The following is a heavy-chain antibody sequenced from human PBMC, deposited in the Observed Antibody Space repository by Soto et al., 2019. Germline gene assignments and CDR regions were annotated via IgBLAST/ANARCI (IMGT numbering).Heavy chain of an antibody. CDR3: ARASRTLTGSDFDY. CDR1: GFTFSDYY. Sequence: QVQLVESGGGLVKPGGSLRLSCAASGFTFSDYYMSWIRQAPGKGLEWGSYISSSGSTIYYADSVKGRFTISRDNAKTSLYLQLNRLRAGDTAVYYCARASRTLTGSDFDYWGQGTLVTVSS. D-gene: IGHD7-27*01. CDR2: ISSSGSTI. J-gene: IGHJ4*02. V-gene: IGHV3-11*01.